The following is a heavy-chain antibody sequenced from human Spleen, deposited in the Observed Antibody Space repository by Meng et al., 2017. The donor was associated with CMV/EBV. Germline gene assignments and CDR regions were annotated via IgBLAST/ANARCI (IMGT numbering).Heavy chain of an antibody. CDR3: AHRLTKYYFDY. CDR1: GFSLNSNEVG. CDR2: VYWNDDK. D-gene: IGHD4-11*01. J-gene: IGHJ4*02. Sequence: SGPTLVNPTQTLTLTCTFSGFSLNSNEVGVGCIRQPPGKSLEWLAVVYWNDDKRYSPSLKRRRTITKNTSKNQVVLTMTNMDPVDTATYYCAHRLTKYYFDYWVQGTLVTVSS. V-gene: IGHV2-5*01.